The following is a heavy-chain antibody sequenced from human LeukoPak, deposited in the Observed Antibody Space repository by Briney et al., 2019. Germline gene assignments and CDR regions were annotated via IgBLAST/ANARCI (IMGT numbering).Heavy chain of an antibody. CDR3: ARDEGGYSSSWYPPTGFDP. D-gene: IGHD6-13*01. J-gene: IGHJ5*02. CDR1: GFTFSSYA. V-gene: IGHV3-30-3*01. Sequence: GRSLRLSCAASGFTFSSYAMHWVRQAPGKGLEWVAVISYDGSNKYYADSVKGRFTISRDNSKNTLYLQMNSLRAEDTAVYYCARDEGGYSSSWYPPTGFDPWGQGTLVTVSS. CDR2: ISYDGSNK.